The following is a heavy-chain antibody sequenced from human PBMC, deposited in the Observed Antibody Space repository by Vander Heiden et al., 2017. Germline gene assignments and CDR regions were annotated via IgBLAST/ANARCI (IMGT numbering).Heavy chain of an antibody. Sequence: EVQPVQSGAELIKHGESLKFSCNGSRYSFTRYWIRSVCSMPGKGLEWMGIIYPGDSDTRYSPSFQGQVTISADKSISTAYLQWSSLKASDTAMYYCARSSRGIAAYDAFDIWGQGTMVTVSS. CDR1: RYSFTRYW. J-gene: IGHJ3*02. CDR3: ARSSRGIAAYDAFDI. CDR2: IYPGDSDT. V-gene: IGHV5-51*01. D-gene: IGHD6-13*01.